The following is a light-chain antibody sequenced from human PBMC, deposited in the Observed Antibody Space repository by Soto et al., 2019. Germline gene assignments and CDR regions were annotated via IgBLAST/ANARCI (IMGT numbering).Light chain of an antibody. CDR3: QQRGIWPPL. CDR2: DAS. Sequence: DIVLTQSPGTLSLSPGERATLSCRASQSISNYVTWYQQKPGQAPRLLIYDASNRASGIPARFSGSGSGTEFTLTVSSLGPEDFAVYYCQQRGIWPPLFGVGTKVEIK. J-gene: IGKJ4*01. CDR1: QSISNY. V-gene: IGKV3-11*01.